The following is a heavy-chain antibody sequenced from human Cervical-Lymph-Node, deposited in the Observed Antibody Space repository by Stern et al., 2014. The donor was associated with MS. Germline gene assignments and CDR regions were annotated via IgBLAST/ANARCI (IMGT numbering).Heavy chain of an antibody. Sequence: EVEVEESGAELKKRGESLKMSCKTCGYKFINYWIAWVRQVHGKGMHRIGLIYPGDSDIRYSPSFQGHVTISVDKSITTAYLQWNNLRASDTAVYFCARWSVAFDYWGQGALITVSS. V-gene: IGHV5-51*03. CDR3: ARWSVAFDY. CDR2: IYPGDSDI. CDR1: GYKFINYW. J-gene: IGHJ4*02.